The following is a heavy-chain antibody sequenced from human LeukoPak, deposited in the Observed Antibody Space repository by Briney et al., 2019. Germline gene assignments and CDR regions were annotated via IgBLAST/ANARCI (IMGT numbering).Heavy chain of an antibody. D-gene: IGHD1/OR15-1a*01. V-gene: IGHV4-59*12. J-gene: IGHJ5*02. Sequence: PSETLSLTCTVSGGSISSYYWSWIRQPPGKGLEWIGYIYYSGSTNYNPSLKSRVTISVDTSKNQFSLKLSSVTAADTAVYYCARGGTTTSRWLDPWGQGTLVTVSS. CDR1: GGSISSYY. CDR3: ARGGTTTSRWLDP. CDR2: IYYSGST.